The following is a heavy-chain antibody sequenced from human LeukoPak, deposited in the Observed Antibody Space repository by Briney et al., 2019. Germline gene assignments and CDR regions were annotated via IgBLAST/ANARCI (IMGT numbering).Heavy chain of an antibody. D-gene: IGHD3-22*01. CDR2: IRSKAYGGTT. CDR1: GFTFGDYA. Sequence: GGSLRLSCTASGFTFGDYAMSWVRQAPGKGLEWVGFIRSKAYGGTTEYAASVKGRFTISRDDSKNIAHLQMNSLKTEDTAVYYCTSVDYYDSSGEYYFDYWGQGTLVTVSS. CDR3: TSVDYYDSSGEYYFDY. J-gene: IGHJ4*02. V-gene: IGHV3-49*04.